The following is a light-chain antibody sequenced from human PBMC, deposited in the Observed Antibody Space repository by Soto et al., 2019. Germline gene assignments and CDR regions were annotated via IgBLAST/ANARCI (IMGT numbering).Light chain of an antibody. CDR1: SSDVGAFNY. J-gene: IGLJ2*01. CDR2: EVS. CDR3: NSYTSTSSSTVV. V-gene: IGLV2-14*01. Sequence: QSALTQPASVSGSPGQSITISCTGTSSDVGAFNYVSWYQQHPGKAPKLMIYEVSNRPSGVSSRFSGSKSGNTASLTISGLQAEDEADYYCNSYTSTSSSTVVFGGGTKLTVL.